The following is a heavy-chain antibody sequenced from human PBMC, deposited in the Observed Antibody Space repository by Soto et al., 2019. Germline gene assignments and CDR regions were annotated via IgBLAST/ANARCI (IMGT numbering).Heavy chain of an antibody. CDR3: AMAGYCTNGVCHSFYYFGMDV. CDR2: ISSDGSKI. Sequence: QVQLVESGGGVVQPGRSLRLSCAASGFTFSTYGMHWVRQAPGKGLEWVAVISSDGSKIYYADSGKGRFTISRDNSKNTLYLQMNSLRAEATAVYYCAMAGYCTNGVCHSFYYFGMDVWGQGTTVTVSS. J-gene: IGHJ6*02. D-gene: IGHD2-8*01. CDR1: GFTFSTYG. V-gene: IGHV3-30*03.